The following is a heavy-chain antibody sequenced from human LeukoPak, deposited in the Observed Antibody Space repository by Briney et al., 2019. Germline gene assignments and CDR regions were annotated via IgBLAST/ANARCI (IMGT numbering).Heavy chain of an antibody. CDR2: VYYSGST. D-gene: IGHD6-6*01. J-gene: IGHJ3*02. CDR3: ARPTSSSGAFDI. V-gene: IGHV4-39*01. Sequence: SETLSLTCTVSGGSISSSSYYWGWIRQPPGKGLEWIGSVYYSGSTYYNPSLKSRVTISVDTSKNQFSLKLSSVTAADTAVYYCARPTSSSGAFDIWGQGTMVTVSS. CDR1: GGSISSSSYY.